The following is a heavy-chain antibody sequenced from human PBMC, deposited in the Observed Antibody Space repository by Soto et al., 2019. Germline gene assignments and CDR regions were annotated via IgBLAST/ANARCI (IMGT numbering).Heavy chain of an antibody. D-gene: IGHD4-4*01. CDR3: ARETYRGFYFDY. CDR1: GFKFSNYA. Sequence: GGSLRLSCAASGFKFSNYAMSWVRQAPGKGLEWVSLISATGGGTYYADSVTGRFTISRDNAKNTLYLQMNSLRVEDTALYYCARETYRGFYFDYWGQGTLVTVSS. J-gene: IGHJ4*02. CDR2: ISATGGGT. V-gene: IGHV3-23*01.